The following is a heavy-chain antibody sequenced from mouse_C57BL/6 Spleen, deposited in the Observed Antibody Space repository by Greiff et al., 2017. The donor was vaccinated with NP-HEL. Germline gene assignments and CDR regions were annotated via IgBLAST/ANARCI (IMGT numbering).Heavy chain of an antibody. Sequence: EVQLQESGPGLVKPSQSLSLTCSVPGYSITSGYYWNWIRQFPGNKLEWMGYISYDGSNNYNPSLKNRISITRDTSKNQFFLKLNSVTTEDTATYYCARAGYYGSYAMDYWGQGTSVTVSS. D-gene: IGHD1-1*01. V-gene: IGHV3-6*01. CDR1: GYSITSGYY. J-gene: IGHJ4*01. CDR2: ISYDGSN. CDR3: ARAGYYGSYAMDY.